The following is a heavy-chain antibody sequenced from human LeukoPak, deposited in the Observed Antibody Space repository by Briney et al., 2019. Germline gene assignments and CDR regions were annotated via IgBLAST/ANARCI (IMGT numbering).Heavy chain of an antibody. CDR1: CYTFTSYG. CDR3: ARDRDYGDSDAFDI. J-gene: IGHJ3*02. D-gene: IGHD4-17*01. Sequence: ASVKVSCKASCYTFTSYGISWVRQAPGQGLEWMGWISAYNGNTNYAQKLQGRVTMTTDTSTSTAYMELRSLRSDDTAVYNCARDRDYGDSDAFDIWGQGTMVTVSS. CDR2: ISAYNGNT. V-gene: IGHV1-18*01.